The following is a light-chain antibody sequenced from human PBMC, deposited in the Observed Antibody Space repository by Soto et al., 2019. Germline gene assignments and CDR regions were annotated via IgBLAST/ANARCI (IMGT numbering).Light chain of an antibody. CDR3: MQATHWPWT. CDR2: KVS. Sequence: DVVMTQSPLSLPVTLGQPASISCRSSQSLVSSDGNTFLIWFQQRPGQSPRRLIYKVSNRDSGVPDKFSGSGAGTDFTREISRVEAEDVGVYSCMQATHWPWTFGQGTKVEIK. CDR1: QSLVSSDGNTF. J-gene: IGKJ1*01. V-gene: IGKV2-30*01.